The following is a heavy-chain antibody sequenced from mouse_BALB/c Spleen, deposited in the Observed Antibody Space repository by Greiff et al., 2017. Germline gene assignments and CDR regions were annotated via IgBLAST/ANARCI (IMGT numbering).Heavy chain of an antibody. CDR1: GYTFIDYE. J-gene: IGHJ3*01. Sequence: QVQLKESGAELVRPGASVTLSCKASGYTFIDYEMHWVKQTPVHGLEWIGAIDPETGGTAYNQKFKGKATLTADKSSSTAYMELRSLTSEDSAVYYCTRYQTWFAYWGQGTLVTVSA. CDR2: IDPETGGT. V-gene: IGHV1-15*01. CDR3: TRYQTWFAY.